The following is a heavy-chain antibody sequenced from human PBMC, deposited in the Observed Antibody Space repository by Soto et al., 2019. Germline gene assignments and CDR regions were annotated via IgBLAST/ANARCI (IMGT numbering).Heavy chain of an antibody. CDR1: GDAFSGYR. CDR3: ARDHLATVTTSFDY. D-gene: IGHD4-17*01. V-gene: IGHV1-18*04. J-gene: IGHJ4*02. CDR2: ISAYNGNT. Sequence: ASVKVCSEASGDAFSGYRISWGRQATGQGLEWMGWISAYNGNTNDAQKLQGRVTMTTDTSTSTAYMELRSLRSDDTAVYYCARDHLATVTTSFDYWGQGTLVTVSS.